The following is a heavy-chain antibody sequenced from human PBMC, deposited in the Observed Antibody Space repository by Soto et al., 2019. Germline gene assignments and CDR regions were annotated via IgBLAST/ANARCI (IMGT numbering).Heavy chain of an antibody. CDR1: GGSISTYS. D-gene: IGHD3-22*01. CDR3: ARADKFFDSSGYFYLFDY. J-gene: IGHJ4*02. CDR2: IYKSGSI. V-gene: IGHV4-59*01. Sequence: SETLSLTCTVSGGSISTYSWSWIRQSPGGGLEWIGYIYKSGSIKYNPSLKSRVTISLDTSKNQFSLDLSSVTAADTAVYYCARADKFFDSSGYFYLFDYWGQGTLVTVSS.